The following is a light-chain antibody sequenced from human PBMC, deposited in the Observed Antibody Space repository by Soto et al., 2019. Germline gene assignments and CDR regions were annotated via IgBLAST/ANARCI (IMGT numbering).Light chain of an antibody. CDR2: EVN. J-gene: IGLJ2*01. CDR3: LSYTRNTTLL. V-gene: IGLV2-14*01. CDR1: SSDIGGYKY. Sequence: QSALTQPASVSGSPGQSITISCTGTSSDIGGYKYVSWYQHHPGRAPKFIIYEVNNRPSGVSNRFSGSKSGNTASLTIAGLQTEDEADYYCLSYTRNTTLLFGGRTKLTVL.